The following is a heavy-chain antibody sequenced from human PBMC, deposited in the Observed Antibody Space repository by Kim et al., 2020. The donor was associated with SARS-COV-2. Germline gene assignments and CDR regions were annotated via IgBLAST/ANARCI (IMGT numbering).Heavy chain of an antibody. D-gene: IGHD6-13*01. J-gene: IGHJ3*02. Sequence: SQTLSLTCAISGDSVSSNSVVWNWIRQSPSRGLEWLGRTYYRSKWYNDSALSMKSRITINPDTSKNQFSLQLNSVTPEDTAVYYCARRAQHLAFDIWGQGTMVTVSS. CDR2: TYYRSKWYN. V-gene: IGHV6-1*01. CDR1: GDSVSSNSVV. CDR3: ARRAQHLAFDI.